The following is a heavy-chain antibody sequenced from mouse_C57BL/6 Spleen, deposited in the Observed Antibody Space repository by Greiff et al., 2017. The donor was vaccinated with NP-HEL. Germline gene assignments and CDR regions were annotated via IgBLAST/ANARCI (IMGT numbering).Heavy chain of an antibody. Sequence: VKLMESGPELVKPGASVKISCKASGYAFSSSWMNWVKQRPGKGLEWIGRIYPGDGDTNYNGKFKGKATLTADKSSSTAYMQLSSLTSEDSAVYFCASPYYSNLAWFAYWGQGTLVTVSA. CDR2: IYPGDGDT. D-gene: IGHD2-5*01. V-gene: IGHV1-82*01. CDR1: GYAFSSSW. CDR3: ASPYYSNLAWFAY. J-gene: IGHJ3*01.